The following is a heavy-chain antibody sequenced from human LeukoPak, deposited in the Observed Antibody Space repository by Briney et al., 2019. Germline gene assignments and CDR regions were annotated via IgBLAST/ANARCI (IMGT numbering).Heavy chain of an antibody. CDR1: GASISSYY. Sequence: SETLSLTCTVSGASISSYYWSWIRQSPGKGLEWIGYIYYSGTTTYNPSLKSRVTISVDKSKNQFSLKLSSVTAADTAVYYCARVSSSWYYFDYWGQGTLVTVSS. D-gene: IGHD6-13*01. CDR3: ARVSSSWYYFDY. J-gene: IGHJ4*02. CDR2: IYYSGTT. V-gene: IGHV4-59*01.